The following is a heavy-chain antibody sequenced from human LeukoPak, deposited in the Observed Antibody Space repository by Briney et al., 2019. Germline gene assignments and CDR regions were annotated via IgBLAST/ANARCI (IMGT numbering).Heavy chain of an antibody. CDR3: AKTTGGAAAGSCLEG. Sequence: GGSLRLSCAASGFTFSSYAMSWVRQAPGKGLEWVSAISASGDSTYYADSVKGRFTISRDNSKNTLFLQMNSLRAEDTAVYYCAKTTGGAAAGSCLEGWGQGTLVTVSS. J-gene: IGHJ4*02. CDR1: GFTFSSYA. CDR2: ISASGDST. V-gene: IGHV3-23*01. D-gene: IGHD6-13*01.